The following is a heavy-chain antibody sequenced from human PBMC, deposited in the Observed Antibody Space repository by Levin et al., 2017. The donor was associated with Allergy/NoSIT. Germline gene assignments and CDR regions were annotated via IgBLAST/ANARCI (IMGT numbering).Heavy chain of an antibody. CDR3: AGEPNSPYYYYYGLDV. V-gene: IGHV4-39*07. CDR2: VYYTGSA. D-gene: IGHD2/OR15-2a*01. Sequence: SQTLSLTCSVSGDSITNDNYYWAWIRQPPGKGLEWIGSVYYTGSAYYNPSLKTRLTMSVDTSKNQFSLRFNAVTAADTAIYYCAGEPNSPYYYYYGLDVWGQGTAVTVSS. CDR1: GDSITNDNYY. J-gene: IGHJ6*02.